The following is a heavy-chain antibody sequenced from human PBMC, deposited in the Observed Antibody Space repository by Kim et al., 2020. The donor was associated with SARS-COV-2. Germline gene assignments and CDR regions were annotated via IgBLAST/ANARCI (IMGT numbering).Heavy chain of an antibody. D-gene: IGHD3-10*01. CDR3: ARDIGEGPVDRGAFDI. CDR1: GFTFSSYA. CDR2: ISYDGSNK. Sequence: GGSLRLSCAASGFTFSSYAMHWVRQAPGKGLEWVAVISYDGSNKYYADSVKGRFTISRDNSKNTLYLQMNSLRAEDTAVYYCARDIGEGPVDRGAFDIWGQGTMVTVSS. V-gene: IGHV3-30*04. J-gene: IGHJ3*02.